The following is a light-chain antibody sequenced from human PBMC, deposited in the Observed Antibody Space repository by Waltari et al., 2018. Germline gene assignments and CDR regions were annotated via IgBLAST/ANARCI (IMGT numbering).Light chain of an antibody. CDR1: SSDVGASNY. CDR3: SSDAGSNNYVI. V-gene: IGLV2-8*01. J-gene: IGLJ2*01. Sequence: QSALTQPPSASGSLGQSVTISCTGTSSDVGASNYVSWYQQNPGKAPKLMIFEVSKRPSGVPERFSGSRSGNTASLTVSGLQAEDEADYYCSSDAGSNNYVILGGGTKLTVL. CDR2: EVS.